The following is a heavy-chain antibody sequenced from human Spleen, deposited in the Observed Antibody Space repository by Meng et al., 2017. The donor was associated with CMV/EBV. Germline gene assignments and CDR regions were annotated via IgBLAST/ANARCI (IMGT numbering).Heavy chain of an antibody. J-gene: IGHJ4*02. CDR3: ARGDFGVVIAPYYFDY. Sequence: SVKVSCKASGGTFSSYAISWVRQAPGQGLEWMGGIIPILSRAYYAQRLQGRVTITADKSTGTVHMELRSLRSEDTAVYYCARGDFGVVIAPYYFDYWGQGTLVTVSS. CDR2: IIPILSRA. CDR1: GGTFSSYA. V-gene: IGHV1-69*10. D-gene: IGHD3-3*01.